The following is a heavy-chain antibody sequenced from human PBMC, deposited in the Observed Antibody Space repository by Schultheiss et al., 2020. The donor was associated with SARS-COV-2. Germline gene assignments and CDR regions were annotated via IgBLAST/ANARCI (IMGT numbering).Heavy chain of an antibody. D-gene: IGHD3-16*02. Sequence: SETLSLTCTVSGGSINSGGYYWSWIRQPPGKGLEWIGYIYYSGSTNYNPSLKSRVTISVDTSKNQFSLKLSSVTAADTAVYYCARNYDYVWGSYRYTGISWFDPWGQGTLVTVSS. CDR1: GGSINSGGYY. CDR2: IYYSGST. V-gene: IGHV4-61*08. J-gene: IGHJ5*02. CDR3: ARNYDYVWGSYRYTGISWFDP.